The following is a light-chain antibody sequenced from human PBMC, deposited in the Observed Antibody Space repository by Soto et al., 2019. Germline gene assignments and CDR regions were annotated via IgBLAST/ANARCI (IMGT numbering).Light chain of an antibody. V-gene: IGLV1-40*01. J-gene: IGLJ1*01. Sequence: QSVLTQPPSVSGAPGQSVTISCTGSSSNIGAGYDVHWYQQLPGTAPKLLIYGNSNRPSGVPDRFSGSKSGTSASLAITGLQAEDEADYYCQSYDSSLKVFGTGTKLTVL. CDR2: GNS. CDR3: QSYDSSLKV. CDR1: SSNIGAGYD.